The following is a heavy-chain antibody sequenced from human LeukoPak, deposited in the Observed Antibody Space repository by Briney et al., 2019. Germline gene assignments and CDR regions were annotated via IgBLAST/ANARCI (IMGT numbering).Heavy chain of an antibody. D-gene: IGHD3-9*01. Sequence: SWNSGSIGYADSVKGRFTISRDNAKNSLYLQMNSLRAEDTALYYCAKDAYDILTGYLGYWGQGTLVTVSS. CDR2: SWNSGSI. CDR3: AKDAYDILTGYLGY. V-gene: IGHV3-9*01. J-gene: IGHJ4*02.